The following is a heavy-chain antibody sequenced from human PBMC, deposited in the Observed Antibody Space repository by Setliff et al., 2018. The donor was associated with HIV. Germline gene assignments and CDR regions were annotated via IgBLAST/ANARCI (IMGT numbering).Heavy chain of an antibody. V-gene: IGHV4-30-4*08. CDR1: GGSNSSGTYY. D-gene: IGHD4-17*01. J-gene: IGHJ5*02. CDR2: IYYRVTT. CDR3: ARSPRLRGGHNWFDP. Sequence: SETLSLTCTVSGGSNSSGTYYWSWIRQHPGKGLEWIGYIYYRVTTYYNPSLKSRVTISEDTSKHQFSLKLTSVTAADTAVYYCARSPRLRGGHNWFDPWGQGTLVTVSS.